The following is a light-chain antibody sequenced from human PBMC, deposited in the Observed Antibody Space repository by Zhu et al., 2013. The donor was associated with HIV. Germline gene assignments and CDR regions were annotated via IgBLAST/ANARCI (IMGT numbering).Light chain of an antibody. CDR1: SSDIGGIT. CDR2: EVN. Sequence: QSALTQPASVSGSPGQSITISCTGTSSDIGGITMSPGTNSTHGKVPHELIVYEVNDRPSGVPNRFSGSKSGNTASLTISGLQPEDEADYYCSSYTSSSTWVFGGVTKLTVL. J-gene: IGLJ2*01. V-gene: IGLV2-14*01. CDR3: SSYTSSSTWV.